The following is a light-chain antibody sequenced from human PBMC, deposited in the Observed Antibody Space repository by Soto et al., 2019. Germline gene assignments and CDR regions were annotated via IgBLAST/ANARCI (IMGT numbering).Light chain of an antibody. Sequence: QSVLTQRASVSGSPGQSITISCTGTSSDVGGYNYVSWYQQHPGKAPKLMIYEVSNRPSGVSNRFSGSKSGNTASLTISGLQAEDEADYYCSSYTSSSTLVFGEGTKLTVL. CDR1: SSDVGGYNY. CDR3: SSYTSSSTLV. J-gene: IGLJ2*01. CDR2: EVS. V-gene: IGLV2-14*01.